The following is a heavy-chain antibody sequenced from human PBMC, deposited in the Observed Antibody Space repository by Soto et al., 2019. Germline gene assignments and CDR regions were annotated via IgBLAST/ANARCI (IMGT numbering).Heavy chain of an antibody. CDR1: GFTFSRYG. Sequence: GESLKISCAASGFTFSRYGMHWVRQAPGKGLEWVALIWNDGIRKVYVDSVKGRFSISRDNSKNTLDLQMNSLRAEDTAVYYCARDDDNEANAFDYWGPGTLVTVSS. J-gene: IGHJ4*02. D-gene: IGHD2-8*01. V-gene: IGHV3-33*08. CDR2: IWNDGIRK. CDR3: ARDDDNEANAFDY.